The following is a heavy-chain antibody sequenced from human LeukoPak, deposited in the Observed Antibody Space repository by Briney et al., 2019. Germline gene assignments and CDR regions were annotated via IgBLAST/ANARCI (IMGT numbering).Heavy chain of an antibody. CDR1: GYTFTTYY. J-gene: IGHJ4*02. CDR3: ARSDYCSSTSCYMHY. V-gene: IGHV1-46*01. D-gene: IGHD2-2*02. CDR2: INPSGGST. Sequence: ASVKVSCKASGYTFTTYYMHRVRQAPGQGLEWMGIINPSGGSTSYAQKFQGRVTMTRDTSTSTVYMELSSLRFEDTAVYYCARSDYCSSTSCYMHYWGQGTLVTVSS.